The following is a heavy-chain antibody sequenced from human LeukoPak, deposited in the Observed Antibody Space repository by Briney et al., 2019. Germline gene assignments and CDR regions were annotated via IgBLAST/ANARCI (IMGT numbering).Heavy chain of an antibody. V-gene: IGHV3-64D*09. CDR2: ISSNGGST. CDR1: GFTFSSYA. J-gene: IGHJ4*02. Sequence: GGSLRLSCSASGFTFSSYAMHWVRQAPGKGLEYVSAISSNGGSTYYADSVKGRFTISRDNSKNTLYLQMSSLRAEDTAVNYCVIRLLLWFGESDYWGQGTLVTVSS. D-gene: IGHD3-10*01. CDR3: VIRLLLWFGESDY.